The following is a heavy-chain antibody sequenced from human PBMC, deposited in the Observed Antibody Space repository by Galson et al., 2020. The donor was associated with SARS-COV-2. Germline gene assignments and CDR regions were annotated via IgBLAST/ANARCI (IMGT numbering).Heavy chain of an antibody. V-gene: IGHV4-30-4*08. Sequence: SETLSLTCSVSGGSISSAEYYWTWIRQPPGKGLEWIGHIYYSGPTYYNPSLKSRLTISEDTSKNQLSLNLWSVTAAETAVYYCARSLRGDFVDYFESWGQGTLVTVSS. CDR3: ARSLRGDFVDYFES. J-gene: IGHJ4*02. CDR1: GGSISSAEYY. CDR2: IYYSGPT. D-gene: IGHD4-17*01.